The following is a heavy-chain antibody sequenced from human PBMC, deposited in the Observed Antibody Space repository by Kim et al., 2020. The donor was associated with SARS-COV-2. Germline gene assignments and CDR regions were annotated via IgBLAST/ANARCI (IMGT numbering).Heavy chain of an antibody. CDR1: GYTFTSYG. CDR2: ISAYNGNT. D-gene: IGHD4-17*01. Sequence: ASVKVSCKASGYTFTSYGISWVRQAPGQGLEWMGWISAYNGNTNYAQKLQGRVTMTTDTSTSTAYMELRSLRSDDTAVYYCARERAILGGDYVEGVYWGQGTLVTVSS. CDR3: ARERAILGGDYVEGVY. J-gene: IGHJ4*02. V-gene: IGHV1-18*01.